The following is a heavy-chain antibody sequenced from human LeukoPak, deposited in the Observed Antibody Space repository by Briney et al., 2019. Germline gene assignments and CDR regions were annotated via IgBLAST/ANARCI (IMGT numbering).Heavy chain of an antibody. CDR1: GFTFSSYS. J-gene: IGHJ4*02. CDR2: ISGSGGST. V-gene: IGHV3-48*01. D-gene: IGHD3-9*01. Sequence: GGSLRLSCVASGFTFSSYSMNWVRQAPGKGLEWVSAISGSGGSTYYADSVKGRFTISRDNAKNSLYLQMNSLRAEDTAVYYCARADVLRYFDWLSHFDYWGQGTLVTVSS. CDR3: ARADVLRYFDWLSHFDY.